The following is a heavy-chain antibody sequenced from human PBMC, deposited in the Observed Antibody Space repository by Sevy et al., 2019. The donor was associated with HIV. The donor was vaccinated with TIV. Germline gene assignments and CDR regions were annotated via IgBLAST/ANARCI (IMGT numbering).Heavy chain of an antibody. J-gene: IGHJ4*02. CDR2: FLYTGDS. Sequence: SQTLSLTCTVSGGSISTYVWTWIRQPPGKGLEWVGYFLYTGDSNYNPSLRSRVTISGDTSKNQFSLNLSSVTAADTAVYYCATGAGVSKSDYWGQGTLVTVSS. CDR1: GGSISTYV. CDR3: ATGAGVSKSDY. V-gene: IGHV4-59*01. D-gene: IGHD3-10*01.